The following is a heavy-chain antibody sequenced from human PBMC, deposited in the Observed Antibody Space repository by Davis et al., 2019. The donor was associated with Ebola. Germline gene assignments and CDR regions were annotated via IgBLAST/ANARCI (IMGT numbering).Heavy chain of an antibody. CDR2: ISAYNGNT. V-gene: IGHV1-18*01. D-gene: IGHD1-26*01. Sequence: ASVKVSCKASGYTFTSYGISWVRQAPGQGLEWMGWISAYNGNTNYAQKFQGRVTITADESTSTAYMELSSLRSEDTAVYYCATAWGGATDYWGQGTLVTVSS. J-gene: IGHJ4*02. CDR3: ATAWGGATDY. CDR1: GYTFTSYG.